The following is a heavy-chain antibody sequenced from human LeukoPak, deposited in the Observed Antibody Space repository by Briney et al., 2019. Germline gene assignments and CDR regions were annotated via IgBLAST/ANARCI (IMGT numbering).Heavy chain of an antibody. CDR2: FDPEDGET. J-gene: IGHJ5*02. CDR3: ATASLWSGYYTNWFDP. Sequence: ASVKVSCKVSGYTLTELSMHWVRLAPGKGVEWMGGFDPEDGETIYAQKFQVRVTMTEDTSTDTAYIELSSLRSEDTAVYYCATASLWSGYYTNWFDPWGQGTLVTVSS. V-gene: IGHV1-24*01. D-gene: IGHD3-3*01. CDR1: GYTLTELS.